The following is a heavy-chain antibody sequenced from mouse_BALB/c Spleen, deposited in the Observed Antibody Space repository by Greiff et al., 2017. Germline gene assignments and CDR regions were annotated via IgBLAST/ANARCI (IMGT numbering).Heavy chain of an antibody. V-gene: IGHV2-9*02. D-gene: IGHD1-1*01. CDR2: IWAGGST. CDR1: GFSLTSYG. CDR3: ARDRGYYGSSYGFAY. J-gene: IGHJ3*01. Sequence: VQVVESGPGLVAPSQSLSITCTVSGFSLTSYGVHWVRQPPGKGLEWLGVIWAGGSTNYNSALMSRLSISKDNSKSQVFLKMNSLQTDDTAMYYCARDRGYYGSSYGFAYWGQGTLVTVSA.